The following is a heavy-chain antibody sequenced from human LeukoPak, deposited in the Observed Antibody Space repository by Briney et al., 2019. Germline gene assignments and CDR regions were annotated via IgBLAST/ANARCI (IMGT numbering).Heavy chain of an antibody. CDR1: GGSISSYS. J-gene: IGHJ6*03. D-gene: IGHD3-10*01. CDR2: IYYSGST. V-gene: IGHV4-59*08. Sequence: PSETLSLTCTVSGGSISSYSWSWIRQPPGKGLEWIGYIYYSGSTYYNPSLKSRVTISVDTSKNQFSLKLSSVTAADTAVYYCARHLVRGVIPYYMDVWGKGTTVTVSS. CDR3: ARHLVRGVIPYYMDV.